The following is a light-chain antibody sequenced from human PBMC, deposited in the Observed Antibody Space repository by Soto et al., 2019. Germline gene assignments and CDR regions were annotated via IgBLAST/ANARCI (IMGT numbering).Light chain of an antibody. V-gene: IGKV3-11*01. J-gene: IGKJ2*01. Sequence: EIVLTQSPATLSLSPGEGATLSCRASQSVSSYLTWYQRKPGQAPRLLIYDASNRATGIPARFSGSGSGTDFILTISSLEPEDFAVYYCQQRSNWPPMYTFGQGTKLEIK. CDR2: DAS. CDR1: QSVSSY. CDR3: QQRSNWPPMYT.